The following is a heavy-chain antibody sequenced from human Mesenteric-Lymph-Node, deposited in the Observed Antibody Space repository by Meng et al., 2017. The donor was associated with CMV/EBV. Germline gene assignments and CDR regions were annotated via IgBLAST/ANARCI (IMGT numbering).Heavy chain of an antibody. CDR1: GGTFSSYA. CDR2: IIPIFGTA. Sequence: SCKASGGTFSSYAISWVRQAPGQGLKWMGGIIPIFGTANYAQKFQGRVTITADKSTSTAYMELSGLRSEDTAVYYCARDRSGSWGFDPWGQGTLVTVSS. CDR3: ARDRSGSWGFDP. D-gene: IGHD3-3*01. V-gene: IGHV1-69*06. J-gene: IGHJ5*02.